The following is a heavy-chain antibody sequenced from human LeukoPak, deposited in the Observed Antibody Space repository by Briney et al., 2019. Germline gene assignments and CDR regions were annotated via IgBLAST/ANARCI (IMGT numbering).Heavy chain of an antibody. CDR2: VHLSGTT. V-gene: IGHV4-4*02. J-gene: IGHJ4*02. D-gene: IGHD1-26*01. Sequence: SETLSLTCAVSGGSITTTNWWCWLRPPPGKGLGWIGEVHLSGTTNYSPALESRVSMSIDKSTNLWSLEVTAVAAADTAIYYCTRESGAFSPFGFCGQGTGPTVSS. CDR3: TRESGAFSPFGF. CDR1: GGSITTTNW.